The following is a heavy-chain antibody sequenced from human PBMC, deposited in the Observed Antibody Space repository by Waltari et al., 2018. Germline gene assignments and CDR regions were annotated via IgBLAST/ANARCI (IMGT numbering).Heavy chain of an antibody. V-gene: IGHV4-61*01. Sequence: QVQLQESGPGLVKPSETLSLTCTVYGGSVSSGSYYWSWIRQPPGKGLEWIGYIYYSGSTNYNPSLKSRVTISVDTSKNQFSLKLSSVTAADTAVYYCARDYRGGYLRNYGMDVWGQGTTVTVSS. D-gene: IGHD1-26*01. CDR3: ARDYRGGYLRNYGMDV. CDR2: IYYSGST. CDR1: GGSVSSGSYY. J-gene: IGHJ6*02.